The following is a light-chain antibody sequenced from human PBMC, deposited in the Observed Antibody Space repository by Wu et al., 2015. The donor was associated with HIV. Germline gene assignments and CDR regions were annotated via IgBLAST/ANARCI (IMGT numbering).Light chain of an antibody. V-gene: IGKV1-5*03. Sequence: DIQMTQSPSTLSASVGDRVTITCRASQSISSWLAWYQQKPGKAPKLLIYKASNLESGVPSRFSGSGSGTEYTLAINNLQPDDFTTYFCQQYNSFPYTFGPG. CDR1: QSISSW. J-gene: IGKJ2*01. CDR2: KAS. CDR3: QQYNSFPYT.